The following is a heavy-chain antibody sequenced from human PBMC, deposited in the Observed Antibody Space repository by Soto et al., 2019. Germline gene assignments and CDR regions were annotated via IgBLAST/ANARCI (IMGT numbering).Heavy chain of an antibody. Sequence: SETLSLTCTVSGGSISSYYWSWIRQPAGKGLEWIGRIYTSGSTNYNPSLKSRVTMSVDTSKNQFSLKLSSVTAADTAVYYCERFFSPGTGDWLDHWGPGTVATV. CDR3: ERFFSPGTGDWLDH. V-gene: IGHV4-4*07. CDR1: GGSISSYY. J-gene: IGHJ5*02. D-gene: IGHD6-13*01. CDR2: IYTSGST.